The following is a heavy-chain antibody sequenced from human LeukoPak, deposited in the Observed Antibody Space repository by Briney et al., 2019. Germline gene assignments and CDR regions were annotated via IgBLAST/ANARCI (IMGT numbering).Heavy chain of an antibody. J-gene: IGHJ4*02. CDR3: AKGGSSGWYFFYFDY. V-gene: IGHV3-30*18. D-gene: IGHD6-19*01. CDR2: ISSDGSEK. Sequence: PGRSLRLSCAASGFTFSTYGMHWVRQAPGKGLEWVAVISSDGSEKYYADSVKGRFTISRDNSKNMLYLQVNSLRPEDTAVYYCAKGGSSGWYFFYFDYWGQGTLVTVSS. CDR1: GFTFSTYG.